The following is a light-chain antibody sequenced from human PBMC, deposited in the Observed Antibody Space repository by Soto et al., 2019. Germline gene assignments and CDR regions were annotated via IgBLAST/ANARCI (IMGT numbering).Light chain of an antibody. CDR1: QSISSY. Sequence: DLQMTQSPSSLSASVGDRVTITCRASQSISSYLNWYQQKPGKAPKLLIYAASSLQSGVPSRFSGSGSGTDFTLTISSLQPEDFATYYCQQSYSMPCTFGQGTKLEIK. V-gene: IGKV1-39*01. CDR2: AAS. CDR3: QQSYSMPCT. J-gene: IGKJ2*01.